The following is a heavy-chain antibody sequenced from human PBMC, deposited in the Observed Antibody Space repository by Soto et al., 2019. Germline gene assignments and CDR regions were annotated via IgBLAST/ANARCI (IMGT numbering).Heavy chain of an antibody. D-gene: IGHD3-10*01. V-gene: IGHV1-69*13. CDR1: GGTFSSYA. J-gene: IGHJ6*02. CDR2: IIPIFGTA. Sequence: ASVKVSCKASGGTFSSYAISWVRQAPGQGPEWMGGIIPIFGTANYAQKFQGRVTITADESTSTAYMELSSLRSEDTAVYYCARDVHYYGSGSYPEFYYYYGMDVWGQGTTVTVSS. CDR3: ARDVHYYGSGSYPEFYYYYGMDV.